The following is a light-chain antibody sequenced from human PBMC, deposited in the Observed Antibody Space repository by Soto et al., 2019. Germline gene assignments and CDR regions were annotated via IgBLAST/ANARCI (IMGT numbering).Light chain of an antibody. V-gene: IGKV3-20*01. J-gene: IGKJ1*01. CDR1: QSVSSNY. CDR3: QQYDTSPRT. Sequence: EVMLTQSPGTLSLSPGERATLSCRASQSVSSNYLAWYQQKSGQAPRLHIYGASNRATGIPDRFSGSGSGTDFTLTIRRLEPEDFAVYYCQQYDTSPRTFGQGTKVEFK. CDR2: GAS.